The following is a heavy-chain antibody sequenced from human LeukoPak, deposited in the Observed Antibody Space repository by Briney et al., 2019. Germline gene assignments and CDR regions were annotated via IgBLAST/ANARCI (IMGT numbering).Heavy chain of an antibody. CDR1: GGSFSGYY. CDR3: ARLGYCSSSSCYPINWFDS. V-gene: IGHV4-34*01. Sequence: KPSETLSLTCTVYGGSFSGYYWSWIRQPPGKGLEWIGEINHSGSTNYNPSRKSRVTISVDTSKNQFSLKLSFVTAADTAVYYCARLGYCSSSSCYPINWFDSWGQGTLVTVSS. J-gene: IGHJ5*01. D-gene: IGHD2-2*01. CDR2: INHSGST.